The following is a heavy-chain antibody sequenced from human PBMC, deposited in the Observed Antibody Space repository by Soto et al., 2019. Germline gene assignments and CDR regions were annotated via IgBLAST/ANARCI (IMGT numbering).Heavy chain of an antibody. D-gene: IGHD6-13*01. CDR3: ARDQSSSWTYYYYGMDV. CDR2: IWYDGSTK. J-gene: IGHJ6*02. V-gene: IGHV3-33*01. Sequence: QAGGSLRLSCAASGFTFSSYGMHWVRQAPGKGLEWVAVIWYDGSTKYYADSVKGRFTISRDNSKNTLYLQMNSLRAEDTAVYYCARDQSSSWTYYYYGMDVWGQGTTVTVSS. CDR1: GFTFSSYG.